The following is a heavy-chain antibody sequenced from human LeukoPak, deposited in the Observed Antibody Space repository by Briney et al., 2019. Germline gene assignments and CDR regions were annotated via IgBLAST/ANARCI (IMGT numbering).Heavy chain of an antibody. D-gene: IGHD1-26*01. V-gene: IGHV3-23*01. CDR2: ISGSGGST. Sequence: GGSLRLSRAASGFTFSSYAMSWVRQAPGKGLEWVSAISGSGGSTYYADSVKGRFTISRDNSKNTLYLQMNSLRAEDTAVYYCARERVGAPSGPGGFFDYWGQGTLVTVSS. CDR1: GFTFSSYA. CDR3: ARERVGAPSGPGGFFDY. J-gene: IGHJ4*02.